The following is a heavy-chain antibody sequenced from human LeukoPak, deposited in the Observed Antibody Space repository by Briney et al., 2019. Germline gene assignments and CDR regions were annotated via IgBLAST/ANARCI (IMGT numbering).Heavy chain of an antibody. CDR3: ARIQLWMHAIDY. CDR2: INHSGST. V-gene: IGHV4-34*01. Sequence: SETLSLTCAVYGGSFSGYYWSWVRQPPGKGLEWIGEINHSGSTNYNPSLKSRVTISVDTSKNQFSLKLSSVTAADTAVYYCARIQLWMHAIDYWGQGTLVTVSS. CDR1: GGSFSGYY. J-gene: IGHJ4*02. D-gene: IGHD5-18*01.